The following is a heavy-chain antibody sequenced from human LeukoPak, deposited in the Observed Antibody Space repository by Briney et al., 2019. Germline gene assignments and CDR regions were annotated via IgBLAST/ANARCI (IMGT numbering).Heavy chain of an antibody. CDR2: ISGSGGST. CDR3: ARGLRSNPFDP. D-gene: IGHD3-16*01. Sequence: GGSLRLSCAASGFTVSSTYMSWVRQAPGKGLRWVSGISGSGGSTYYADSVKGRFTISRDNSRNTLFLQMNSLRAEDTAVYYCARGLRSNPFDPWGQGTLVTVSS. V-gene: IGHV3-23*01. J-gene: IGHJ5*02. CDR1: GFTVSSTY.